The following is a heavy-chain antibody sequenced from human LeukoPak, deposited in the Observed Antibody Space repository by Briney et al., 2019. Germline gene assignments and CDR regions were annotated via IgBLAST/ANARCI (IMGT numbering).Heavy chain of an antibody. D-gene: IGHD4-17*01. Sequence: SSETLSLTCAVYGGSSGSYYWSWIRQPPGKGLEWIGEINHSGNTNYSPSLKSRVTTSLDTSKNQFSLRLSSVTAADTALYYCAPIFGDYSDFDYWGQGTLVTVSS. V-gene: IGHV4-34*01. CDR2: INHSGNT. J-gene: IGHJ4*02. CDR1: GGSSGSYY. CDR3: APIFGDYSDFDY.